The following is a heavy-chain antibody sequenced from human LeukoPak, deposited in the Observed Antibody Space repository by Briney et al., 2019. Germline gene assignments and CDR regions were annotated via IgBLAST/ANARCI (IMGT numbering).Heavy chain of an antibody. CDR2: ISDNGGST. CDR3: ARALIAARPDSLFDY. D-gene: IGHD6-6*01. J-gene: IGHJ4*02. Sequence: LPGGSLRLSCAASGFTFSTYAMHWVRQAPGKGLEYVSTISDNGGSTFYANSVKGRFTISRDNSKNTLCLQMGSLRPEDMAVYYCARALIAARPDSLFDYWGQGTLVTVSS. CDR1: GFTFSTYA. V-gene: IGHV3-64*01.